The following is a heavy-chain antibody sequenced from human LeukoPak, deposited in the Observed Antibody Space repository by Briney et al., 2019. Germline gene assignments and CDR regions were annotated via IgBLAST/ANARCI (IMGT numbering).Heavy chain of an antibody. Sequence: GGSLRLSCAASGFTVSSNYMSWVRQAPGKGLEWVSVIYSGGSTYYADSAKGRFTISRDNSKNTLYLQMNSLRAEDTAVYYCARVLVVSWFDPWGQGTLVTVSS. D-gene: IGHD2-8*01. V-gene: IGHV3-66*02. CDR1: GFTVSSNY. CDR2: IYSGGST. CDR3: ARVLVVSWFDP. J-gene: IGHJ5*02.